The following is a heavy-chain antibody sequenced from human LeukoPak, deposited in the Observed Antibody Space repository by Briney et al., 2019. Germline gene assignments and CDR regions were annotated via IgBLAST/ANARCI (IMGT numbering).Heavy chain of an antibody. Sequence: GGSLRLSCAASGFTFSSYWMSWVRQAPGKGLEWVANIKQDGSEKYYVDSVKGRFTISRDNAKNSLYLQMNSLRAEDTAVYYCARDVQVSSGYYYDYWGQGTLVTVSS. J-gene: IGHJ4*02. CDR3: ARDVQVSSGYYYDY. CDR1: GFTFSSYW. D-gene: IGHD3-22*01. V-gene: IGHV3-7*01. CDR2: IKQDGSEK.